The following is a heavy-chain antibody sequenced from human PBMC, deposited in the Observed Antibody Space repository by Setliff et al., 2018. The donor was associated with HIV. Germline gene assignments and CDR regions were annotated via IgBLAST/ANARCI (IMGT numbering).Heavy chain of an antibody. CDR2: INPSSGGT. V-gene: IGHV1-2*06. D-gene: IGHD1-26*01. CDR3: ATWGGSPDGYFYYYMDV. Sequence: GASVKVSCKASGYTFTGYYIHWVRRAPGQGLEWMGRINPSSGGTNYAPKVQGRVTLTRDKSISTAYMELSRLRSDDTAVYYCATWGGSPDGYFYYYMDVWGKGTTVTVSS. CDR1: GYTFTGYY. J-gene: IGHJ6*03.